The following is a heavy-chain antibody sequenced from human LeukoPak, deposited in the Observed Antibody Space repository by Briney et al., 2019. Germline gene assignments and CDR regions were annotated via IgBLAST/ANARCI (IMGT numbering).Heavy chain of an antibody. CDR2: IYLGDSNT. V-gene: IGHV5-51*01. J-gene: IGHJ4*02. CDR1: GYSFTSYW. CDR3: ARGHEGFFDY. Sequence: GESLKISCKGSGYSFTSYWIGWGRQMPGKGLEWMGIIYLGDSNTRYSPSFQGQVTISADKSISTAYLQWSSLRASDTAIYYCARGHEGFFDYWGQGTLVTVSS.